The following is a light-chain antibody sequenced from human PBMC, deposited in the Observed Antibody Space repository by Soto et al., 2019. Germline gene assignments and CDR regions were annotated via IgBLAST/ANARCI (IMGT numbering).Light chain of an antibody. Sequence: IVLTQSPVTLSVSAGEGATLSCRASQSISNRLSWYQQKPGQHPKLLIYDASTRASGIPARFTGSGSGTEFTLTIGSLQSEDLAMYYCQQYDTWPPNLLTFGGGTKVEIK. V-gene: IGKV3D-15*01. CDR3: QQYDTWPPNLLT. J-gene: IGKJ4*01. CDR2: DAS. CDR1: QSISNR.